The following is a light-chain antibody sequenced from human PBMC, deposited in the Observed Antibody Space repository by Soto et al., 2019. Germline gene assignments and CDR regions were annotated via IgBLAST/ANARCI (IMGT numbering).Light chain of an antibody. CDR3: SSYTSSTTLGV. CDR1: NSDVGGYDY. V-gene: IGLV2-14*01. Sequence: QSALTQPASVSGSPGQSITISCTGTNSDVGGYDYVSWYQQHPGKAPKLMIYEVSHRPSGVSNRFSGSRSGNTASLTISGLQAEDEADYYCSSYTSSTTLGVFGGGTKRPVL. CDR2: EVS. J-gene: IGLJ3*02.